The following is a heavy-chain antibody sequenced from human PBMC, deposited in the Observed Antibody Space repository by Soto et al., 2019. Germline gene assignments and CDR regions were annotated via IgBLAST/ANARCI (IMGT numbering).Heavy chain of an antibody. CDR1: GGSFSGYY. CDR2: INHSGST. Sequence: QVQLQQWGAGLLKPSETLSLTCAVYGGSFSGYYWSWIRQPPGKGLEWSGEINHSGSTNYNPSLKRRVTISVDTSNNQFSLKLSSVTAADTAVYYCAREEAYDFWSGYYTVDYYYMDVWGKGTTVTVSS. J-gene: IGHJ6*03. CDR3: AREEAYDFWSGYYTVDYYYMDV. D-gene: IGHD3-3*01. V-gene: IGHV4-34*01.